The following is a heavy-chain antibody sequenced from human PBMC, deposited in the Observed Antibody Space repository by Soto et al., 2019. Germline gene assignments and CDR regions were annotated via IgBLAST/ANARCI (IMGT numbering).Heavy chain of an antibody. CDR2: IYHSGST. Sequence: QLQLQESGSGLVKPSQTLSLTCAVSGGSISSGGYSWSWIRQPPGKGLEWIGYIYHSGSTYYNPSLKSRVTISVDRSKNQFSLKLSSVTAADTAVYYCSSTYSSQNGFDPWGQGTLVNVSS. CDR3: SSTYSSQNGFDP. D-gene: IGHD6-13*01. V-gene: IGHV4-30-2*01. CDR1: GGSISSGGYS. J-gene: IGHJ5*02.